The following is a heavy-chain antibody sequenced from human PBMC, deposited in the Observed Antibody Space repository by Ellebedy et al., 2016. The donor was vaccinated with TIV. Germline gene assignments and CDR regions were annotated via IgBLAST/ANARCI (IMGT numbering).Heavy chain of an antibody. Sequence: GESLKISCAASGFTFSNYAMNWVRQAPGKGLEWVSVITGNGGATYYADSVKGRFTISRDNSKNTLYLQMNSLRGDDTAVYYCARDVTGIRGFGYWGQGTLVTVSS. J-gene: IGHJ4*02. CDR2: ITGNGGAT. CDR3: ARDVTGIRGFGY. D-gene: IGHD7-27*01. CDR1: GFTFSNYA. V-gene: IGHV3-23*01.